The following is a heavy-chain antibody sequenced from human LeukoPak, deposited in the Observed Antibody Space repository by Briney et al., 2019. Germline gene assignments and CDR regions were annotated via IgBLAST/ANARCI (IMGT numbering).Heavy chain of an antibody. CDR1: GYTFTGDF. J-gene: IGHJ5*02. Sequence: GASVKVSCKASGYTFTGDFIHWVQQAPGQGLEWMGWINSDSGGTNYARKFQGRVTMTRDTSISTAYMELSSLRSDDTAVFYCARGNIATRRGENWFDPWGQGTLVTVSS. V-gene: IGHV1-2*02. CDR2: INSDSGGT. CDR3: ARGNIATRRGENWFDP. D-gene: IGHD6-6*01.